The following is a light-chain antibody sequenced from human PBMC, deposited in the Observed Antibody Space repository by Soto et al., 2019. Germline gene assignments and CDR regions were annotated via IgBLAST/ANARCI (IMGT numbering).Light chain of an antibody. Sequence: QSVLTQPPSASGSPGQSVTISCTGTKNNIGVYDFVSWYQHHPGKAPRLIIYEVVQRPSGVPDRFSGSKSGHTASLTVSGLQASDEADYFCKSYAGSNTYVFGSGTQLTVL. CDR1: KNNIGVYDF. CDR2: EVV. V-gene: IGLV2-8*01. CDR3: KSYAGSNTYV. J-gene: IGLJ1*01.